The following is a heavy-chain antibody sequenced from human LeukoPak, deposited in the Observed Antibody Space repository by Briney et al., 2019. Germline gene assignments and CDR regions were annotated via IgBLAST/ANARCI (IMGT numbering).Heavy chain of an antibody. J-gene: IGHJ4*02. CDR1: GYTFTGYY. CDR2: INPNSGGT. V-gene: IGHV1-2*02. D-gene: IGHD6-6*01. CDR3: ARGSWVAARLLDY. Sequence: ASVKVSCKASGYTFTGYYMHWVRQVPGQGLEWMGWINPNSGGTNYAQKFQGRVTMTRDTSISTAYMELSRLRSDDTAVYYCARGSWVAARLLDYWGQGTLVTVSS.